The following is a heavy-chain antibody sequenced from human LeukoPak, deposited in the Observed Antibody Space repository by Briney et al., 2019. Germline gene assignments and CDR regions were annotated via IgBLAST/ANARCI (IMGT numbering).Heavy chain of an antibody. CDR3: ARESPGGY. J-gene: IGHJ4*02. CDR1: GFTFGSYS. CDR2: ISSSGSTI. D-gene: IGHD3-10*01. V-gene: IGHV3-48*04. Sequence: GGFLRLSCVASGFTFGSYSMNWVRQAPGKGLEWVSYISSSGSTIYYADSVKGRFTISRDNAKDSLYLQMNSVRVEDTAVYYCARESPGGYWGQGTLVTVSS.